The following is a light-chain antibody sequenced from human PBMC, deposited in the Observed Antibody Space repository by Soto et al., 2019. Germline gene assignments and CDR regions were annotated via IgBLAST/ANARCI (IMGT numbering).Light chain of an antibody. V-gene: IGLV2-14*03. Sequence: QSALTQPASVSGSPGQSITISCTGTSSDVGGYNFVSWYQQHPGKAPRLMIFDVNNRPSGVSTRFSGSKSVNTASLTISGLQAEDEADYYCCSYSGSNTIVVFGGGTKVTVL. CDR1: SSDVGGYNF. CDR3: CSYSGSNTIVV. J-gene: IGLJ2*01. CDR2: DVN.